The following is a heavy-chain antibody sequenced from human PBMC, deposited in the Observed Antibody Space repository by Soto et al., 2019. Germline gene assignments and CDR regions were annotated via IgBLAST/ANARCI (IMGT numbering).Heavy chain of an antibody. J-gene: IGHJ2*01. CDR1: GFSLSTSGMC. CDR2: IDWDDDK. D-gene: IGHD5-12*01. Sequence: SGPTLVNPTQTLTLTCTFSGFSLSTSGMCVSWIRQPPGKALEWLARIDWDDDKYYSTSLKTRLTISKDTSKNQVVLTMTNMDPVDTATYYCARMSGRLRSRYFDLWGRGTLVTVSS. CDR3: ARMSGRLRSRYFDL. V-gene: IGHV2-70*11.